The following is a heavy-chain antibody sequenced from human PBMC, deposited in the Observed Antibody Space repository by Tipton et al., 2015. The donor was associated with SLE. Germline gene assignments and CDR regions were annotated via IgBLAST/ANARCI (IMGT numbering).Heavy chain of an antibody. CDR1: GDSISTDNYY. V-gene: IGHV4-61*10. Sequence: LRLSCTVSGDSISTDNYYWGWTRQPAGKALEWIGSLYESGSTNYNPSLKSRVTISVDKSKRQFSLKLISVTAADTAIYYCVRDRNNGGWGDWGQGTLVTVSS. CDR3: VRDRNNGGWGD. J-gene: IGHJ4*02. D-gene: IGHD6-19*01. CDR2: LYESGST.